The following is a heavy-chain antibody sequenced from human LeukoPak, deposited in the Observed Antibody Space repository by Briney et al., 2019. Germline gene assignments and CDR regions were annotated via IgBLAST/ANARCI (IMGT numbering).Heavy chain of an antibody. CDR3: ARGSESYDYYSYGTDV. CDR2: IWYDGNNK. V-gene: IGHV3-33*01. J-gene: IGHJ6*04. CDR1: GFSFSAYG. Sequence: GGSLRLSCAASGFSFSAYGMHWVRQAPGKGREGVALIWYDGNNKYYADSVKGRFTISRDNSKNTLYLQMNSLRAEDTAVYYCARGSESYDYYSYGTDVWGKGTTVTVS. D-gene: IGHD5-12*01.